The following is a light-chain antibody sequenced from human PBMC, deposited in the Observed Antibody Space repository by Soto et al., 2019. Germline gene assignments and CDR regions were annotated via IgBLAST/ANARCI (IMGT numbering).Light chain of an antibody. V-gene: IGKV3-20*01. Sequence: EIVLTQSPGTLSFSPGERANLSCRASQSVRTTYLAWYQQKPGQAPRLLIYNASNRTTGIPDRFSGSGSGTDFNLTISRLEPEDFAVYYCQQFSSNWPSITFGQGTRLEIK. CDR2: NAS. J-gene: IGKJ5*01. CDR3: QQFSSNWPSIT. CDR1: QSVRTTY.